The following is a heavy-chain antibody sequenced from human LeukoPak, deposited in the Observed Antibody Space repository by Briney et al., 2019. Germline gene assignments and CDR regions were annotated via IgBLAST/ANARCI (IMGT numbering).Heavy chain of an antibody. V-gene: IGHV4-39*01. CDR2: IYYSGST. CDR1: GGSISSSSYY. J-gene: IGHJ5*02. CDR3: ARGGESGYDT. D-gene: IGHD5-12*01. Sequence: SETLSLTCTVSGGSISSSSYYWGWIRQPPGKGLEWIGSIYYSGSTYYNPSLKSRVTISVDTSKNQFSLKLSSVTAADTAVYYCARGGESGYDTWGQGSLVTVSS.